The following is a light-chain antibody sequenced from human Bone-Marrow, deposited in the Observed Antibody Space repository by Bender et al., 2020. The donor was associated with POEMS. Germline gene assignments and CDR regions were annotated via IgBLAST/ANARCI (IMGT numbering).Light chain of an antibody. CDR1: ALPQQY. CDR2: KDT. Sequence: SSELTQPPSMSVSPGQTARITCSGDALPQQYTYWYQQKPGQAPVQVIYKDTERPSGIPERFSASSSGTTVTLTISGVQAEDEADYYCQSADSSDAVVFGGGTKLTVL. CDR3: QSADSSDAVV. J-gene: IGLJ2*01. V-gene: IGLV3-25*03.